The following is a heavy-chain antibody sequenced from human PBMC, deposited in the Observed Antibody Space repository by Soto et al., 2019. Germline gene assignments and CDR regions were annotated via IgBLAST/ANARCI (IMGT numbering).Heavy chain of an antibody. Sequence: GESLKISCMGSGYSFTSYWIGWVRQMPGKGLEWMGIIYPGDSDTRYSPSFQGQVTISADKSISTAYLQWSSLKASDTAMYYCARDGRSYNLGYYYYGMDVWGQGTTVTVPS. CDR3: ARDGRSYNLGYYYYGMDV. J-gene: IGHJ6*02. CDR1: GYSFTSYW. D-gene: IGHD5-12*01. CDR2: IYPGDSDT. V-gene: IGHV5-51*01.